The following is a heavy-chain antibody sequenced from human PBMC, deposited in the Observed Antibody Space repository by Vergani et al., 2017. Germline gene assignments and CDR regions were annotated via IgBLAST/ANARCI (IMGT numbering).Heavy chain of an antibody. D-gene: IGHD3-22*01. CDR3: ARQGRGIVVVITKPFDY. V-gene: IGHV4-59*08. Sequence: QVQLQESGPGLVKPSETLSLTCTVSGGSISSYYWSWIRQPPGKGLEWIGYIYYSGSTNYNPSLKSRVTISVDTSKNQFSLKLSSVSAADTAVYYCARQGRGIVVVITKPFDYWGQGTLVTVSS. CDR2: IYYSGST. CDR1: GGSISSYY. J-gene: IGHJ4*02.